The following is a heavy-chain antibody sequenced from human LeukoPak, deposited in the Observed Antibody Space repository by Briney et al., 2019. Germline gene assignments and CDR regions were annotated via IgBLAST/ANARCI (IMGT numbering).Heavy chain of an antibody. D-gene: IGHD2-15*01. Sequence: PGGSLRLSCTASGFTFSTYWMSWVRQARGEGLEWVSAISGSGGSTYYADSVKGRFTISRDNSKNTLYLQMNSLRAEDTAVYYCAKDLCSGGSCYFDYWGQGTLVTVSS. CDR2: ISGSGGST. J-gene: IGHJ4*02. CDR3: AKDLCSGGSCYFDY. CDR1: GFTFSTYW. V-gene: IGHV3-23*01.